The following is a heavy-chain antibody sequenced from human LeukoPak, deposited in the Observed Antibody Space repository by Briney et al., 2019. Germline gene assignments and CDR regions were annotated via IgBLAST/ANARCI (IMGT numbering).Heavy chain of an antibody. V-gene: IGHV3-21*01. CDR3: ARDKEREGTYYDFWSGTSYYYYGMDV. Sequence: TGGSLRLSCAASGFTFSSYAMSWVRQAPGKGLEWVSSMSSSSSYINYADSVKGRFTISRDNAKNSLYLQMNSLRAEDTAVYYCARDKEREGTYYDFWSGTSYYYYGMDVWGQGTTVTVSS. CDR2: MSSSSSYI. CDR1: GFTFSSYA. J-gene: IGHJ6*02. D-gene: IGHD3-3*01.